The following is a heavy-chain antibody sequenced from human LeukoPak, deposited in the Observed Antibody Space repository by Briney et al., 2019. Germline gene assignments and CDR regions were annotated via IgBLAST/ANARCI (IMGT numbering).Heavy chain of an antibody. V-gene: IGHV1-8*02. J-gene: IGHJ3*02. CDR3: ARGGIRDHAFDI. D-gene: IGHD3-10*01. CDR1: GYTFTSYD. CDR2: MNPNSGNT. Sequence: ASVKVSCKASGYTFTSYDINWVRQATGQGLEWMGWMNPNSGNTGYAQKFQGRVTMTRDTSISTAYMELSRLRSDDTAVYYCARGGIRDHAFDIWGQGTVVTVSS.